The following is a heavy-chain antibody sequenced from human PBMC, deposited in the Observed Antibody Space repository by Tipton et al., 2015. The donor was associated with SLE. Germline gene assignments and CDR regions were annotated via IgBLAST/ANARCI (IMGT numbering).Heavy chain of an antibody. CDR3: ARDRSLGATLLYFDF. CDR2: IYTSGST. Sequence: TLSLTCTVSGGSISFDYWSWIRQSAGRGLEWIGRIYTSGSTDSNPSLKTRVTMSVDTSKNQFSLNLSSVTAADTAVYYCARDRSLGATLLYFDFWGQGTLVTVSS. D-gene: IGHD1-26*01. J-gene: IGHJ4*02. V-gene: IGHV4-4*07. CDR1: GGSISFDY.